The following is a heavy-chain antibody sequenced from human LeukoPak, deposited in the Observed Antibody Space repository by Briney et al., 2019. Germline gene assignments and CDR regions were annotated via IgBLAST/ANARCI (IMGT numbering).Heavy chain of an antibody. CDR3: ARRGGGSLFDH. CDR2: IYYSGST. J-gene: IGHJ5*02. V-gene: IGHV4-59*08. CDR1: GGSLSSYY. D-gene: IGHD3-10*01. Sequence: SETLSLTCTVSGGSLSSYYWSWIRQPPGKGLEWIGYIYYSGSTNYNPSLKSRVTISVDTSKNQFSLKLSSVTAADTAVYYCARRGGGSLFDHWGQGTLVTVSS.